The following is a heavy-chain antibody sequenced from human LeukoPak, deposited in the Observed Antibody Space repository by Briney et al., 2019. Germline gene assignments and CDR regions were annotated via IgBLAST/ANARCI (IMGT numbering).Heavy chain of an antibody. CDR3: AKSYVKQYYYDGSGYYLDY. CDR1: GFTFSSYG. V-gene: IGHV3-30*18. J-gene: IGHJ4*02. CDR2: ISYDGSNK. D-gene: IGHD3-22*01. Sequence: GRSLRLSCAASGFTFSSYGMHWVRQAPGKGLEWMAVISYDGSNKYYADSVKGRFTISRDNSKNTLYLQMNSLRAEDTAVYYCAKSYVKQYYYDGSGYYLDYWGQGTLVTVSS.